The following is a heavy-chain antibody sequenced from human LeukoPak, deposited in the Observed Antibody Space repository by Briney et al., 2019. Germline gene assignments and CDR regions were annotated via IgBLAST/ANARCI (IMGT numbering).Heavy chain of an antibody. CDR3: AKDGLYFDGSTHIYYFDS. V-gene: IGHV3-23*01. D-gene: IGHD3-9*01. J-gene: IGHJ4*02. Sequence: GGSLRLSCAASGFSFGGYAMTWVRQAPGKGLEWVSSITYNGAATYYSDSVKARFTISRDNSRSTLYLQMDSLTAEDTALYYCAKDGLYFDGSTHIYYFDSWGQGTLVAVSS. CDR1: GFSFGGYA. CDR2: ITYNGAAT.